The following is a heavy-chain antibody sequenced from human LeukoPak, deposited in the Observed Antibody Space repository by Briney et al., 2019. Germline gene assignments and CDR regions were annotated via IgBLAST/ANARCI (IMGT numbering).Heavy chain of an antibody. V-gene: IGHV4-31*03. D-gene: IGHD2-21*02. CDR1: GGSISSGGYY. J-gene: IGHJ5*02. Sequence: SETLSLTCTVSGGSISSGGYYWSWIRHHPGKGLEWIGYIYYSGSTYYNPSLKSRVTISVDTSKNQFSLQLSSVTATDTAVYYCARDGRSCGGDCYAWFDPWGQGTLVTVSS. CDR3: ARDGRSCGGDCYAWFDP. CDR2: IYYSGST.